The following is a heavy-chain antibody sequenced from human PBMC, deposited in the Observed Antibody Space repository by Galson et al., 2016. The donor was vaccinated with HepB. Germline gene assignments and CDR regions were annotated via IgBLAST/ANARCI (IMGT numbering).Heavy chain of an antibody. J-gene: IGHJ4*02. D-gene: IGHD2-8*02. Sequence: SLRLSCAASGFTFSAFALNWVRQVPGKGLEWVARIGVSDYDTRYRDSVRGRFTISRDNSKNTLFLQMNSLRAEDTAIYYCAKASKGTCTGALCYHFDYWGQGTLVAVSS. V-gene: IGHV3-23*01. CDR2: IGVSDYDT. CDR1: GFTFSAFA. CDR3: AKASKGTCTGALCYHFDY.